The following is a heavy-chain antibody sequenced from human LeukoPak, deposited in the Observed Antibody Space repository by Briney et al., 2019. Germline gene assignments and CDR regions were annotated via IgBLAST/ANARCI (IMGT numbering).Heavy chain of an antibody. CDR1: GGSLSPYSYY. Sequence: SETLSLTCTVSGGSLSPYSYYWGRICQPPGKGLVWIGSIYYRGITYYNPSLKSRLTFSEDTSQNQFSLRLSSVSAADTALYYCAVGDVVAGTFDYWGQGTLVTVSS. CDR2: IYYRGIT. V-gene: IGHV4-39*07. J-gene: IGHJ4*02. D-gene: IGHD6-19*01. CDR3: AVGDVVAGTFDY.